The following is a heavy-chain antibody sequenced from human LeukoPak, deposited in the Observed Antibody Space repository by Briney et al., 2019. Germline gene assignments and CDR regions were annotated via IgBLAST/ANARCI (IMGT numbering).Heavy chain of an antibody. V-gene: IGHV4-4*07. CDR1: GGSISSYY. Sequence: SETLSLTCTVSGGSISSYYWSWIRQPAGKGLEWIGRIYTSGSTNYNPSLKSRVTISVDTSRNQFSLKLSSVTAADTAVYYCARDYTEWIIRHWGQGTLVTVSS. CDR3: ARDYTEWIIRH. CDR2: IYTSGST. D-gene: IGHD5-12*01. J-gene: IGHJ4*02.